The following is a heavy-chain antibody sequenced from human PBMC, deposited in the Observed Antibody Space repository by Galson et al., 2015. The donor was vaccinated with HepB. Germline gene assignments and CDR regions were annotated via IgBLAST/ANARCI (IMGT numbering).Heavy chain of an antibody. J-gene: IGHJ4*02. CDR3: VQDFSDSGYPFCSFVN. CDR2: ITGNGHNT. D-gene: IGHD3-22*01. Sequence: SLRLSCAASGFTFDEHAMHWVRQVPGKGLEHVAAITGNGHNTIYADSVKGRFTLSRDNSNNALFLQMSSLRADDTAVYYCVQDFSDSGYPFCSFVNWGPGALVTVSS. CDR1: GFTFDEHA. V-gene: IGHV3-64D*06.